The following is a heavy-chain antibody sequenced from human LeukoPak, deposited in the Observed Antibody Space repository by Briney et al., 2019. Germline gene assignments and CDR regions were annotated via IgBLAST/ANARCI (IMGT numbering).Heavy chain of an antibody. CDR1: GFTFRSYG. Sequence: QPGGSLRLSCAASGFTFRSYGMHWARQAPGKGLEWVAFIRYDGSNKYYADSVKGRFTISRDNSKNTLYLQMNSLRAEDTAVYYCAKDDGRSTNCYPNWGQGTLVTVSS. V-gene: IGHV3-30*02. D-gene: IGHD2-2*01. J-gene: IGHJ4*02. CDR2: IRYDGSNK. CDR3: AKDDGRSTNCYPN.